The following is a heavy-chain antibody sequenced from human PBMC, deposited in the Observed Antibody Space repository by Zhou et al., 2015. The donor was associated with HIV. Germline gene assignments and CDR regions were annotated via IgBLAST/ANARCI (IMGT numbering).Heavy chain of an antibody. J-gene: IGHJ5*02. D-gene: IGHD2-2*01. CDR2: IIPIFGTA. CDR3: ARDRDCSSTSCYRGVWFDP. Sequence: QVQLVQSGAEVKKPGSSVKVSCKASGGTFSSYAISWVRQAPGQGLEWMGGIIPIFGTANYAQKFQGRVTITADESTSTAYMELSSLRSEDTAVYYCARDRDCSSTSCYRGVWFDPWGQGTLVTVSS. V-gene: IGHV1-69*01. CDR1: GGTFSSYA.